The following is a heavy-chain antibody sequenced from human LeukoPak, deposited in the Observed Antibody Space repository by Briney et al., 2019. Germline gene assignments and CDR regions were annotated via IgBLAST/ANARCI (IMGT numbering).Heavy chain of an antibody. Sequence: SETLSLTCAVSGGSISSSNWWSWVRQPPGKGLEWIGEIYHSGSTNYNPSLKSRVTISVDKSKNQFSLKLSSVTAADTAVYYCARAEVVRGHNWFDPWGQGTLVTVSS. CDR2: IYHSGST. J-gene: IGHJ5*02. D-gene: IGHD3-10*01. CDR3: ARAEVVRGHNWFDP. CDR1: GGSISSSNW. V-gene: IGHV4-4*02.